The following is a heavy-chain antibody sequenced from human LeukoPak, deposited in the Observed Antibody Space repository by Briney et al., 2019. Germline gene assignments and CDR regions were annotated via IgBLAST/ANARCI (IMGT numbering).Heavy chain of an antibody. V-gene: IGHV3-23*01. CDR2: ISGSGGST. CDR3: AKDLAYCGGDCYRDY. J-gene: IGHJ4*02. D-gene: IGHD2-21*02. Sequence: GGSLRLSCAASGFTFSSYAMSWVRQTPGKGLEWVSAISGSGGSTYYADSVKGRFTISRDNSKNTLYLQMNSLRAEDTAVYYCAKDLAYCGGDCYRDYWGQGTLVTVSS. CDR1: GFTFSSYA.